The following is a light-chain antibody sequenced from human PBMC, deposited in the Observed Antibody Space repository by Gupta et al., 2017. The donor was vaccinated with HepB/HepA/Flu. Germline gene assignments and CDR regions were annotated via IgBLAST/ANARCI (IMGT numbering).Light chain of an antibody. CDR2: EVN. CDR1: SSDVGNYNF. J-gene: IGLJ3*02. Sequence: QSALTQPASVSGSRGQSITISCTGTSSDVGNYNFVFGYQHHPGKAPKLLIYEVNKRPSGASNRFSGSRSGNTASLTVSGLQTDDEADYYCRSYAGLSVWVFGGGTKLTVL. V-gene: IGLV2-23*02. CDR3: RSYAGLSVWV.